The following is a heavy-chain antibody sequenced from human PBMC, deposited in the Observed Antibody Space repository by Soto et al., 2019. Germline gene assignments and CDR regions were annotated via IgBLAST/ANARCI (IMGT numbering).Heavy chain of an antibody. CDR3: VRQVFGRLHGLVAV. CDR2: IDSNGGT. Sequence: QVQLQESGPGLVKPSETLSLTCTVSDDSSSSYKWSWIRQPPGRRLEWIGYIDSNGGTSYNPSLQSRVTISIHPSTKQFSLKLSSVTAADTAVYYCVRQVFGRLHGLVAVWGQGTTVTVSS. CDR1: DDSSSSYK. J-gene: IGHJ6*02. D-gene: IGHD3-10*02. V-gene: IGHV4-59*08.